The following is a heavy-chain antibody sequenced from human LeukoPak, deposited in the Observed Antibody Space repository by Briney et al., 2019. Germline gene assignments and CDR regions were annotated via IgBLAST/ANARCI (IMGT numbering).Heavy chain of an antibody. CDR1: GFTFSSYG. CDR2: ISYDGSNK. J-gene: IGHJ5*02. CDR3: ANLPPAGVADIRLDP. V-gene: IGHV3-30*18. Sequence: GGSLRLSCAASGFTFSSYGMHWVRQAPGKGLEWVAVISYDGSNKYYADSVKGRFTISRDNSKNTLYLQMNSLRAEDTAVYYCANLPPAGVADIRLDPWGQGTLVTVSS. D-gene: IGHD2-15*01.